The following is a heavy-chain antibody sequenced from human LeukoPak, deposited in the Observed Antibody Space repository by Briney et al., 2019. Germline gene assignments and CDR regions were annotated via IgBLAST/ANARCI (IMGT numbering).Heavy chain of an antibody. CDR1: GGSFSGYY. V-gene: IGHV4-34*01. CDR3: ARGRTGSVSGMDV. Sequence: SETLSLTCAVYGGSFSGYYWSWSRQPPGKGLEWIGEINHSGSTNYNPSLKSRVTISVDTSKNQFSLKLSSVTAADTAVYYCARGRTGSVSGMDVWGQRTTVTVSS. D-gene: IGHD6-19*01. CDR2: INHSGST. J-gene: IGHJ6*02.